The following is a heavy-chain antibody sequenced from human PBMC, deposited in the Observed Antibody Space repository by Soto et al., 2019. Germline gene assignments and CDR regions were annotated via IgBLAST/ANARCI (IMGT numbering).Heavy chain of an antibody. Sequence: QITLKESGPTLVKPTQTLTLTCTFSGFSLSTSGVGVGWIRQPPGKALEWLALIYWDDDKRYSPSLKTRLSITKDTSKKQVVGTMTNMDPVDTATYYCARQVRYCSGNGCPNLFDPWRQGTLVTVSS. J-gene: IGHJ5*02. CDR3: ARQVRYCSGNGCPNLFDP. D-gene: IGHD2-15*01. V-gene: IGHV2-5*02. CDR1: GFSLSTSGVG. CDR2: IYWDDDK.